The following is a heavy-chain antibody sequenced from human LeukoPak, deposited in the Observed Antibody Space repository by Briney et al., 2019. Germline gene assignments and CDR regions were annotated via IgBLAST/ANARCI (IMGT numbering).Heavy chain of an antibody. J-gene: IGHJ4*02. CDR1: GFTVSSNY. Sequence: GGSLRPSCAASGFTVSSNYMSWVRQAPGKGLEWVSSISSSSSYIYYADSVKGRFTISRDNAKNSLYLQMNSLRAEDTAVYYCAREGVAFSSSFDYWGQGTLVTVSS. CDR2: ISSSSSYI. CDR3: AREGVAFSSSFDY. D-gene: IGHD3-3*01. V-gene: IGHV3-21*01.